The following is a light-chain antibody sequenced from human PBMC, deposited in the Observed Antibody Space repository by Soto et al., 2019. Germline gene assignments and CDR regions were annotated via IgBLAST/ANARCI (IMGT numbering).Light chain of an antibody. V-gene: IGLV1-40*01. J-gene: IGLJ1*01. CDR3: PSFDSSLSSYV. CDR1: SSNIGAGSD. CDR2: ANT. Sequence: QSVLTQPPSVSGAPGQRLTISCTGSSSNIGAGSDVHWYQHFPGKAPNLLIYANTDRPSGVPDRFSGSKSGTSASLAIAGLQAEDEADYYCPSFDSSLSSYVFGGGTKLTVL.